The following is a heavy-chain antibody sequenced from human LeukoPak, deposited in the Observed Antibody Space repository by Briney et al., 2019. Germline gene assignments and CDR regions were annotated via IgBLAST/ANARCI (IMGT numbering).Heavy chain of an antibody. J-gene: IGHJ3*02. Sequence: SETLSLTCAVSGGSFSGYYWAWIRQPPGKGLEWIGEIHYSGATNYSPSHKSRVIISGDSSRNQFSLKLTSLTAADTAIYYCARGALIVYALDIWGQGALVTVSS. CDR2: IHYSGAT. CDR3: ARGALIVYALDI. V-gene: IGHV4-34*01. D-gene: IGHD1-26*01. CDR1: GGSFSGYY.